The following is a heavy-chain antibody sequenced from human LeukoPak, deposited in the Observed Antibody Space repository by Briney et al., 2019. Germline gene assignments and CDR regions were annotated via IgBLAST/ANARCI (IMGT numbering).Heavy chain of an antibody. CDR1: GFTFSDYS. D-gene: IGHD1-1*01. CDR3: VRDLMGSGSTTAYLHH. Sequence: NPGGSLRLSXAASGFTFSDYSMNWVRQTPGKGLEWVSSISRSSRHVYYAGSVKGRFTISRDNAKNSLYLQMNSLRAEDMAVYFCVRDLMGSGSTTAYLHHWGQGTLVTVSS. J-gene: IGHJ1*01. CDR2: ISRSSRHV. V-gene: IGHV3-21*01.